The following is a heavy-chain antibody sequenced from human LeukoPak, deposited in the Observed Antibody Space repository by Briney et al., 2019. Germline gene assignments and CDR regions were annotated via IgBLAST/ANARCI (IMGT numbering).Heavy chain of an antibody. D-gene: IGHD1-1*01. CDR1: DDSITMYY. V-gene: IGHV4-59*01. Sequence: PSETLSLTCSVSDDSITMYYWTWIRQPPGKGLEWIGYVDHTGSTNFNPSLNGRVSISRDTTKNLFSLRLRSVTAADAAVYFCARGRVSSSTWYSTYYYYFYMDVWGKGTTVTVSS. CDR3: ARGRVSSSTWYSTYYYYFYMDV. CDR2: VDHTGST. J-gene: IGHJ6*03.